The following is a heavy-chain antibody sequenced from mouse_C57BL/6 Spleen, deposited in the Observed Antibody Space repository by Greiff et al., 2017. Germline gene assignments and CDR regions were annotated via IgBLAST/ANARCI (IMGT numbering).Heavy chain of an antibody. Sequence: EVQLVESGGGLVQPGGSLSLSCAASGFTFTDYYMSWVRQPPGKALEWLGFIRNKANGYTTAYSASVKGRFTISRDNSQSILYLQMNALRAEDSATYYCARLYGNYVWYFDVWGTGTTVTVSS. D-gene: IGHD2-1*01. V-gene: IGHV7-3*01. CDR3: ARLYGNYVWYFDV. CDR1: GFTFTDYY. J-gene: IGHJ1*03. CDR2: IRNKANGYTT.